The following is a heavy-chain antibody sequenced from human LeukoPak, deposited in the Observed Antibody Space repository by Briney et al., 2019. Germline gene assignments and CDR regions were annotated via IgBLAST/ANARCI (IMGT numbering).Heavy chain of an antibody. CDR2: INPNSGGT. CDR3: ARDGYNHYYYYYYMDV. D-gene: IGHD5-24*01. Sequence: GASVKVSCKASGYTFTSYYMHWVRQAPGQGLEWMGWINPNSGGTNYAQKFQGRVTMTRDTSISTAYMELSRLRSDDTAVYYCARDGYNHYYYYYYMDVWGKGTTVTISS. V-gene: IGHV1-2*02. J-gene: IGHJ6*03. CDR1: GYTFTSYY.